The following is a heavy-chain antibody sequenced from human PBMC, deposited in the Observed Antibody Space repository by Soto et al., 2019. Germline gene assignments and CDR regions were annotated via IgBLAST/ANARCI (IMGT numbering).Heavy chain of an antibody. D-gene: IGHD3-3*01. Sequence: SVKVSCKASGGTFSSYAISWVRQAPGQGLEWMGGIIPIFGTANYAQKFQGRVTITADESTSTAYMELSSLRSEDTAVYYCASGNRITISYTPYYYYGMDGWGQGTTVTVSS. J-gene: IGHJ6*02. V-gene: IGHV1-69*13. CDR3: ASGNRITISYTPYYYYGMDG. CDR2: IIPIFGTA. CDR1: GGTFSSYA.